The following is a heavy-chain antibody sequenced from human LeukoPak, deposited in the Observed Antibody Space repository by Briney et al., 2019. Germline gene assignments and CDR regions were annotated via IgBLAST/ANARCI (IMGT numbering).Heavy chain of an antibody. CDR1: GFTVSSNY. J-gene: IGHJ6*02. D-gene: IGHD3-10*01. CDR2: IYSGGST. Sequence: GGSLRLSCAASGFTVSSNYMSWVRQAPGKGLEWVSVIYSGGSTYYAAPVKGRITISRDNSKNTLYLQMSSLRAEDRAVYYCAVYGSGSYYPQYYYGMDVWGQGATVTVSS. V-gene: IGHV3-53*01. CDR3: AVYGSGSYYPQYYYGMDV.